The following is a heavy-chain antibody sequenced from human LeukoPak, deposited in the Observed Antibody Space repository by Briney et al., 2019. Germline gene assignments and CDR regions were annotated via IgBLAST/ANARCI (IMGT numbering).Heavy chain of an antibody. D-gene: IGHD6-13*01. V-gene: IGHV3-9*01. Sequence: SLRLSCAASGFTFDDYAMHWVRQAPGKGLEWVSGISWNSGSIGYADSVKGRFTISRDNAKNSLYLQMNSLRAEDTALYYCAKGIAAAGRDAFDIWGQGTMVTVSS. CDR2: ISWNSGSI. J-gene: IGHJ3*02. CDR3: AKGIAAAGRDAFDI. CDR1: GFTFDDYA.